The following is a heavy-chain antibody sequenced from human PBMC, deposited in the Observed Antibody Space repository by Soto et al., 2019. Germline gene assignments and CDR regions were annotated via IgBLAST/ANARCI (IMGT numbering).Heavy chain of an antibody. CDR2: IYHSGST. J-gene: IGHJ4*02. Sequence: SEALSLTSTVSGGSISSGDFYWSWIRQPPGKGLEWIGHIYHSGSTNYNPSLKSRVIISVDTSKNQFSLKVSSVTAADTAVYYCARASARWDGKTTDNWGQGILVTVSS. D-gene: IGHD1-26*01. CDR1: GGSISSGDFY. V-gene: IGHV4-30-4*01. CDR3: ARASARWDGKTTDN.